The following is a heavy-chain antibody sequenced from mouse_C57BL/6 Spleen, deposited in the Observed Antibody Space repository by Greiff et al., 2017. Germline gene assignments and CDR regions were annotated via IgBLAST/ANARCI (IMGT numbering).Heavy chain of an antibody. J-gene: IGHJ1*03. Sequence: VQLQQSGAELMKPGASVKLSCKATGYTFTGYWLEWVKQRAGHGLEWIGEILPGSGSNKNNEKFKDKATFTADTSSNTAYMQLSSLTTEDSAIYYCASIAITAVAYWYFDVWGTGTTVTVSS. CDR2: ILPGSGSN. CDR1: GYTFTGYW. D-gene: IGHD1-1*01. V-gene: IGHV1-9*01. CDR3: ASIAITAVAYWYFDV.